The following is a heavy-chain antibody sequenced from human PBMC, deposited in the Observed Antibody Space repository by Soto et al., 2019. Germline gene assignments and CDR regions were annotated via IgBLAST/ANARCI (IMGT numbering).Heavy chain of an antibody. D-gene: IGHD3-16*01. CDR3: ARDLGGGSHDY. Sequence: SETLSLTCVVSGYSVSSAYFGGWIRQPPGKGLEWIGSISHSGGTYYNPSLKSRVSLSINTSKDQLSLTLSSVTAADTAVYYCARDLGGGSHDYWGQGALVTVSS. CDR1: GYSVSSAYF. CDR2: ISHSGGT. J-gene: IGHJ4*02. V-gene: IGHV4-38-2*02.